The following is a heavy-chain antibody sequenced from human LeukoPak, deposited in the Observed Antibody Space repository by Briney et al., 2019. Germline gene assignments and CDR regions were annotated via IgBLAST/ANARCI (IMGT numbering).Heavy chain of an antibody. Sequence: GGSLRLSCGASGFTFSSYSMNWVRQAPGKGLEWVSSIDSSGSFKYFADSVKGRFTISRDNAKNSLYLQVNSLRDEDTAVYYCARDRGSGWYGDLGYWGQGTLVTVSS. D-gene: IGHD6-19*01. CDR1: GFTFSSYS. J-gene: IGHJ4*02. CDR3: ARDRGSGWYGDLGY. CDR2: IDSSGSFK. V-gene: IGHV3-21*01.